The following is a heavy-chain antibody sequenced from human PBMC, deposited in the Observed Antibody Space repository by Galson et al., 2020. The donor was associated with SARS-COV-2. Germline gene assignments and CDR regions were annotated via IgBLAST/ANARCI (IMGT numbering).Heavy chain of an antibody. D-gene: IGHD6-19*01. CDR1: GFTFSSYW. V-gene: IGHV3-74*01. CDR3: ERSSGWPEY. J-gene: IGHJ4*02. CDR2: IISAGTII. Sequence: GGSLRLSCAASGFTFSSYWMHWVRQAPGKGLVRVSRIISAGTIINYADSVKGRFTVSRDNAKNMLYLQLNSLRAEDTAVYYCERSSGWPEYWGQGTLVTVSS.